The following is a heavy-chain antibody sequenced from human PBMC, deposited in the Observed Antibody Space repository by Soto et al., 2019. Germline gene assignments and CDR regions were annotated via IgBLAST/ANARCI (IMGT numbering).Heavy chain of an antibody. CDR2: INHSGST. J-gene: IGHJ4*02. CDR3: ARDKITGLFDY. CDR1: GGSISSGGYY. D-gene: IGHD2-8*02. Sequence: NPSETLSLTCTVSGGSISSGGYYWSWIRQHPGKGLEWIGEINHSGSTNYNPSLKSRVTISVDTSKNQFSLKLTSVTAADTAVYYCARDKITGLFDYWGQGTLVTVSS. V-gene: IGHV4-31*03.